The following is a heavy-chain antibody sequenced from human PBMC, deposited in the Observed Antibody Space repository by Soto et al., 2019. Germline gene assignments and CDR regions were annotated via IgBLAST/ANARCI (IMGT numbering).Heavy chain of an antibody. CDR3: ARSLPGTYGAFDL. D-gene: IGHD1-7*01. CDR1: GFTFSSYA. Sequence: PGGSLRLSCAASGFTFSSYAMNWVRQAPGKGLEWVSTISGDGSSTNYADSVKGRFTISRDNAKNTVYLQIDSLRAEDTAVYYCARSLPGTYGAFDLWGQGTVVTVSS. J-gene: IGHJ3*01. CDR2: ISGDGSST. V-gene: IGHV3-74*01.